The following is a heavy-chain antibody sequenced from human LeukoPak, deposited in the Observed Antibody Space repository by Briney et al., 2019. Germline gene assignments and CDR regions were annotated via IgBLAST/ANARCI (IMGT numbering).Heavy chain of an antibody. CDR2: IWYDGSNK. D-gene: IGHD6-6*01. CDR1: GFTFSSYG. V-gene: IGHV3-33*08. J-gene: IGHJ4*02. CDR3: ARDKGSSGRFDY. Sequence: GGSLRLSCAASGFTFSSYGMHWVRQAPGKGLEWVAVIWYDGSNKYYADSVKGRFTISRDNSKNTLYLQMNSLRAEDTAVYYCARDKGSSGRFDYWGQGTLVTVSS.